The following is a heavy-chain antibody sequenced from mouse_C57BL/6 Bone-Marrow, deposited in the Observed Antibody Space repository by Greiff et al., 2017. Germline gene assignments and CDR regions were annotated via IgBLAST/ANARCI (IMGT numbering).Heavy chain of an antibody. CDR3: TTDGYDAFDG. CDR1: GFNIKDYY. Sequence: VQLQQPGAELVRPGASVKLSCTASGFNIKDYYMHWVKQRPEQGLEWIGWIDPENGDTEYASKFKSKATLTVDTSSNTAFLQLSSLTSEDTAVYYGTTDGYDAFDGWGKGTTLTVAS. J-gene: IGHJ2*01. CDR2: IDPENGDT. D-gene: IGHD2-2*01. V-gene: IGHV14-4*01.